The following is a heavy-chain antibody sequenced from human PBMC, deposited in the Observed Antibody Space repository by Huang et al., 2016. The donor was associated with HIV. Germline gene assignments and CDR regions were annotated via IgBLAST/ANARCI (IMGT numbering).Heavy chain of an antibody. Sequence: QLQLQESGPGQVKPSETLSLTCTVSGDFISSTNYYWGWIRQSPGKGLEWVGSVYQSGSTNYNPALKSRVTFAVDTSRNQFSLRWNSDTAADTAVYYCASQHIGAAATWFWGRGTQVAVSS. CDR1: GDFISSTNYY. CDR3: ASQHIGAAATWF. J-gene: IGHJ4*02. V-gene: IGHV4-39*01. CDR2: VYQSGST. D-gene: IGHD6-13*01.